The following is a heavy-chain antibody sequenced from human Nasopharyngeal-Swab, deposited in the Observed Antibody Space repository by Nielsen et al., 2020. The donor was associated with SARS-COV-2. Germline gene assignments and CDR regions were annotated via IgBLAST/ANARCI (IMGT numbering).Heavy chain of an antibody. D-gene: IGHD2-2*01. CDR2: VYYSGRT. J-gene: IGHJ2*01. CDR1: GASVSSSIYY. V-gene: IGHV4-39*07. Sequence: SETLSLTCTVSGASVSSSIYYWAWIRQPPGKGLQWIASVYYSGRTYYNPSLNSRVAISRDTSKNQFSLNLSSVTAADTAVYYCATCTSCYDGWYFDLWGRGTLVSVSS. CDR3: ATCTSCYDGWYFDL.